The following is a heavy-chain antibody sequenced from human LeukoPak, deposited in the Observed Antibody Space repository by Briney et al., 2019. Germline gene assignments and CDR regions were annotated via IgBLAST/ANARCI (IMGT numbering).Heavy chain of an antibody. D-gene: IGHD4-17*01. V-gene: IGHV3-23*01. CDR3: AKSFRRYGDHDYYYYGMDV. Sequence: GGSLRLSCAASGFTFSSYAMSWVRQAPGKGLEWVSAISGSGGSTYYADSVKGRFTISRDNSKNTLYLQMNSLRAEDTAVYYCAKSFRRYGDHDYYYYGMDVWGQGTTVTVSS. J-gene: IGHJ6*02. CDR2: ISGSGGST. CDR1: GFTFSSYA.